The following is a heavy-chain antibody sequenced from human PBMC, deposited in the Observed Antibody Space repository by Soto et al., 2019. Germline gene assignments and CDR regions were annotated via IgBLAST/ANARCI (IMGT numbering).Heavy chain of an antibody. CDR2: ISAYNGNT. CDR1: GYTFTSYG. CDR3: ARGDYDILTGYPDAFDI. J-gene: IGHJ3*02. D-gene: IGHD3-9*01. Sequence: QVQQVQSGAEVKKPGASVKVSCKASGYTFTSYGISWVRQAPGQGLEWMGWISAYNGNTNYAQKLQGRVTMTTDTSTSTAYMELRSLRSDDTAVYYCARGDYDILTGYPDAFDIWGQGTMVTVSS. V-gene: IGHV1-18*01.